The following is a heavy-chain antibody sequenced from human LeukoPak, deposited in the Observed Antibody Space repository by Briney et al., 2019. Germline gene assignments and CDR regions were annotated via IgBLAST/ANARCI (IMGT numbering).Heavy chain of an antibody. Sequence: SGGSLRLSCAASGFTFSSYWMHWVRQAPGKGLVWVSRINSDGSSTNYADSVKGRFTISRDNAKNTLYLQMYSLSAEDTAVYYRAREDRYYYYGMDVWGQGTTVTVSS. CDR1: GFTFSSYW. CDR2: INSDGSST. CDR3: AREDRYYYYGMDV. V-gene: IGHV3-74*01. J-gene: IGHJ6*02.